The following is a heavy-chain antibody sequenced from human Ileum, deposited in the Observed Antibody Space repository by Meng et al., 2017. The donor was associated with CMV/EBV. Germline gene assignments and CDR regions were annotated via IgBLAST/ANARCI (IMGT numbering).Heavy chain of an antibody. V-gene: IGHV3-23*01. CDR1: ALTFSISD. Sequence: SALTFSISDMGWVRQAPGKGLEWVSSISGSGDNTFYADSVKGRFTISRDNSRNTLHLQMNSLRAEDTAIYYCAKVYDSSPYNHFFDYWGQGTLVTVSS. D-gene: IGHD3-22*01. CDR3: AKVYDSSPYNHFFDY. CDR2: ISGSGDNT. J-gene: IGHJ4*02.